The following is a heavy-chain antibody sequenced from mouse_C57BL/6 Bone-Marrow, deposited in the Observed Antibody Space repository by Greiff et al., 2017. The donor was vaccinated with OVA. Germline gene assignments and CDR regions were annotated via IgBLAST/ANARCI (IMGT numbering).Heavy chain of an antibody. CDR3: ARGDGYLPFDY. J-gene: IGHJ2*01. CDR1: GYTFTSYG. Sequence: VQLQESGAELARPGASVKLSCKASGYTFTSYGISWVKQRTGQGLEWIGEIYPRSGNTYYNEKFKGKATLTADKSSSTAYMELRSLTSEDSAVYFCARGDGYLPFDYWGQGTTLTVSS. CDR2: IYPRSGNT. V-gene: IGHV1-81*01. D-gene: IGHD2-3*01.